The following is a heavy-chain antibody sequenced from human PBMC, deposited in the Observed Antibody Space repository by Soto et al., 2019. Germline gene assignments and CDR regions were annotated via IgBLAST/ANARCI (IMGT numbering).Heavy chain of an antibody. J-gene: IGHJ4*02. CDR1: GFTLSNYG. CDR2: ISYDGSKK. CDR3: ARLHYDSSGYFHY. V-gene: IGHV3-30-3*01. D-gene: IGHD3-22*01. Sequence: GGSLRLSCAASGFTLSNYGMHWVRQAPGKGLEWVATISYDGSKKDYADSVKGRFTISRDNSKNALYLQMNNLRVEDTAVYYCARLHYDSSGYFHYWGQGTLVTVSS.